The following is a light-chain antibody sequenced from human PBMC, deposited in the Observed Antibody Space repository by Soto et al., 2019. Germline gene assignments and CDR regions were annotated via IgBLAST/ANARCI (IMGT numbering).Light chain of an antibody. CDR3: QQYGSTPIT. J-gene: IGKJ5*01. Sequence: EIVLTQSPGTLSLSPGERATLSCRASQSVRSSYLAWYQQKPGQAPRLPIYGASSRATGIPDRFSGSGSGTDFTLTISRLEPEDFAVYYCQQYGSTPITFGQGTRLEI. V-gene: IGKV3-20*01. CDR2: GAS. CDR1: QSVRSSY.